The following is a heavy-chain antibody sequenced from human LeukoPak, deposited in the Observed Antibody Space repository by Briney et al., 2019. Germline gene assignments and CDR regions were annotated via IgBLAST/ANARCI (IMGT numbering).Heavy chain of an antibody. CDR2: IIPIFGTA. Sequence: SVKVSCKASGDIFSSYAISWVRQAPGQGLEWMGGIIPIFGTANYAQKFQGRVTITADESTSTAYMELSSLRSEDTAVYYCARGDFSWPLGYYYYYMDVWGKGTTVTVSS. CDR3: ARGDFSWPLGYYYYYMDV. CDR1: GDIFSSYA. V-gene: IGHV1-69*13. J-gene: IGHJ6*03. D-gene: IGHD6-13*01.